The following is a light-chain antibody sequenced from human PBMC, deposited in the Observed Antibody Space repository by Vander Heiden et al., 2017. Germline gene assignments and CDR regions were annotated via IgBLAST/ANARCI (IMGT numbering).Light chain of an antibody. CDR2: AAS. J-gene: IGKJ1*01. V-gene: IGKV1-17*01. Sequence: DLQMTHSPPSLLPPLGHRVTIPSRASKGIGSELGGYQQKPAKAAKRLIYAASSWQSGVLSRFSGSGSGTEFTLTISSLQPEDFATYYCLQHNSYPPWTFYQGTKVEIK. CDR1: KGIGSE. CDR3: LQHNSYPPWT.